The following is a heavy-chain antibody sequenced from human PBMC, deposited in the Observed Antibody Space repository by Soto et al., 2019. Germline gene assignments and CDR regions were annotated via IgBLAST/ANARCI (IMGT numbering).Heavy chain of an antibody. CDR1: GSTFSSYT. CDR3: AREDFSGGSCYAGVTNLGY. V-gene: IGHV1-69*08. D-gene: IGHD2-15*01. CDR2: IIPILGIA. Sequence: QVQLVQSGAEVKKPGSSVKVSCKASGSTFSSYTISWVRQAPGQGLEWMGRIIPILGIANYAQKFQGRVTITAEKSTSTAYMEMSSLRYEDTAVYYCAREDFSGGSCYAGVTNLGYWGQGTMVTVSS. J-gene: IGHJ4*02.